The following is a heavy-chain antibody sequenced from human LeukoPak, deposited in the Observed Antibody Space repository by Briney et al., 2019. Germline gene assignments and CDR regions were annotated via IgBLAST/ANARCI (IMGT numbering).Heavy chain of an antibody. Sequence: SETLSLTCAVYGGSFSGYYWSWLRQPPGKGLEGFGEINHSGSTNYNPSLKSRVTISVDTSKNQFSLKLSSVTAADTAVYYCARGNGSGSYYPYDYWGQGTLVTVSS. J-gene: IGHJ4*02. CDR1: GGSFSGYY. CDR2: INHSGST. V-gene: IGHV4-34*01. CDR3: ARGNGSGSYYPYDY. D-gene: IGHD3-10*01.